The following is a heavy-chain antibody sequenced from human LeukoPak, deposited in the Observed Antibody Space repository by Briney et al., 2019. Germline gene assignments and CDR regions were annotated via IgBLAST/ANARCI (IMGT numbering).Heavy chain of an antibody. Sequence: ASVKVSCKASGGTFSSYAISWVQQAPGQGLEWMGGIIPIFGTANYAQKFQGRVTITADESTSTAYMEPSSLRSEDTAVYYCACTAGETNLDYWGQGTLVTVSS. CDR3: ACTAGETNLDY. D-gene: IGHD3-16*01. J-gene: IGHJ4*02. V-gene: IGHV1-69*13. CDR2: IIPIFGTA. CDR1: GGTFSSYA.